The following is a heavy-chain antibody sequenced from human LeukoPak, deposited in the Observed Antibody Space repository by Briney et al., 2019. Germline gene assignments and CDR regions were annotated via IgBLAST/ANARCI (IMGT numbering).Heavy chain of an antibody. CDR1: RFTFSNYV. CDR2: ISSSGDER. Sequence: GGSLRLSCAASRFTFSNYVMHWVRQAPGKGLEYVSAISSSGDERYYADSVKGRFTISRGNSKNALFLQMGSLRVEDMAVYYCARGGSPRGYYYGMDVWGQGTTVIVSS. V-gene: IGHV3-64*02. CDR3: ARGGSPRGYYYGMDV. J-gene: IGHJ6*02. D-gene: IGHD1-26*01.